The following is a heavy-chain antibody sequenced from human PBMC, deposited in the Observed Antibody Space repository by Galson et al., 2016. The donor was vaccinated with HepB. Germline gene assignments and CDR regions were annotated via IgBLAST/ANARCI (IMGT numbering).Heavy chain of an antibody. J-gene: IGHJ2*01. CDR2: ISSGSSYT. Sequence: SLRLSCAGSGFKFSDYFLSWIRQAPGKGLEWISYISSGSSYTNYADSVKGRFTISRDNAKNSLYMQMNSLRDEGTAVYFCARDLPVPYDYLWGSYRRYWYFDLWGRGTLVTVSS. CDR1: GFKFSDYF. CDR3: ARDLPVPYDYLWGSYRRYWYFDL. V-gene: IGHV3-11*05. D-gene: IGHD3-16*02.